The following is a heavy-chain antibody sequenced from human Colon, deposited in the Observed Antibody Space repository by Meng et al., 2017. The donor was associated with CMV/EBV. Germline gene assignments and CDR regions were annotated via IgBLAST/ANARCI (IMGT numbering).Heavy chain of an antibody. J-gene: IGHJ4*02. D-gene: IGHD6-13*01. CDR1: GGSISSGGYY. CDR3: TSASGYKIDY. CDR2: IYYSGST. Sequence: LRLSCTVSGGSISSGGYYWSWIRQHPGKGLEWIGYIYYSGSTYYNPSLKSRVTISVDTSKNQLSLKLSSVTAADTAVYFCTSASGYKIDYWGQGTVVTVSS. V-gene: IGHV4-31*03.